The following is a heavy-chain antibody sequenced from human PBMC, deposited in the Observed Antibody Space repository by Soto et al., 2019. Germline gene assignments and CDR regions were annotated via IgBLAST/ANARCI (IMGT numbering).Heavy chain of an antibody. CDR2: IYPGDSDT. CDR3: AKALDYDFWSGYYYYGMDV. J-gene: IGHJ6*02. V-gene: IGHV5-51*01. D-gene: IGHD3-3*01. Sequence: GESLKITCKGSGYSFTSYWIGWVRQMPGTGLEWMGIIYPGDSDTRYSPSFQGQVTISADKSISPAYLQMNSLRAEDTAVYYCAKALDYDFWSGYYYYGMDVWGQGTTVTVSS. CDR1: GYSFTSYW.